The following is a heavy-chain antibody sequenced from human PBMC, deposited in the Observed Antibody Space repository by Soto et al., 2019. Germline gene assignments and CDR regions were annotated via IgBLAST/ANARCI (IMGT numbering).Heavy chain of an antibody. CDR2: IKQDGSEK. Sequence: GGSLRLSCAASGFTFSSYWMSWVRQAPGKGLEWVANIKQDGSEKYYVDSVKGRFTISRDNAKNTLYLQMNSLRAEDRAVYYCARSIHVGPAAMCDAFDIWGQGTMVTVSS. CDR1: GFTFSSYW. D-gene: IGHD2-2*01. J-gene: IGHJ3*02. V-gene: IGHV3-7*01. CDR3: ARSIHVGPAAMCDAFDI.